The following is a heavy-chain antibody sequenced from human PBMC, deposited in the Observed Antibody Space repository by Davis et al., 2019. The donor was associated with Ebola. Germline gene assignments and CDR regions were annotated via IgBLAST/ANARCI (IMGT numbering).Heavy chain of an antibody. CDR3: ETSESFFDYAAYFHY. CDR2: ISGSATST. V-gene: IGHV3-48*03. CDR1: GFTFYRFE. J-gene: IGHJ4*02. D-gene: IGHD3-16*01. Sequence: GGPLRLSFAAFGFTFYRFELNWFRQAPGKGLEWVSYISGSATSTFYADSVKGRFTISRDNAKNSLYLQMNGLKAEDTAVYFCETSESFFDYAAYFHYWGQGTLLTVSS.